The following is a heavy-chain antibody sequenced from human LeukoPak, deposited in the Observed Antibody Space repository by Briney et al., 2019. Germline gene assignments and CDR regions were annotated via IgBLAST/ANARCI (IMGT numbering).Heavy chain of an antibody. CDR2: IYYSGST. D-gene: IGHD4-11*01. CDR3: VRNLYSNYGLNYYYYYMDV. V-gene: IGHV4-39*01. J-gene: IGHJ6*03. Sequence: PSETLSLTCTVSGGSISSSSYYWGWIRPPPGKGLEWIGSIYYSGSTYYNPSLKSRVTISVDTSKNQFSLKLSSVTAADTAVYYCVRNLYSNYGLNYYYYYMDVWGKGTTVTVSS. CDR1: GGSISSSSYY.